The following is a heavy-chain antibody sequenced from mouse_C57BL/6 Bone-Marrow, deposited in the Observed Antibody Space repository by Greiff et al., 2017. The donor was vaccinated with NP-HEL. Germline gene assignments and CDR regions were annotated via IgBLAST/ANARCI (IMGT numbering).Heavy chain of an antibody. Sequence: EVQLQESGGDLVKPGGSLTLSCAASGFTFSSYGMSWVRQTPDKRLEWVATISSGGSYTYYPDSVKGRFTISRDNAKNTLYLQMSSIKSEDSSMYYCARQPQDQLLRRYAMDYWGQGTSVTVAS. J-gene: IGHJ4*01. CDR1: GFTFSSYG. CDR2: ISSGGSYT. CDR3: ARQPQDQLLRRYAMDY. D-gene: IGHD1-1*01. V-gene: IGHV5-6*01.